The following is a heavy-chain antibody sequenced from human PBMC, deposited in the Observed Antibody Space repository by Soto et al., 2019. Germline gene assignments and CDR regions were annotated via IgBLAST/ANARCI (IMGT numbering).Heavy chain of an antibody. CDR2: SSGSGGST. V-gene: IGHV3-23*01. D-gene: IGHD2-15*01. Sequence: EVQLLESGGGLVQPGGSLRLSCAASGLTFSSYAMSWVRQAPGKGLEGVSASSGSGGSTYYADSVKGRFTISRDNSKNLMYLQMNSLRADDTAVYFCARRRGPLLKDAFDIWGQGTMVTVSS. CDR1: GLTFSSYA. J-gene: IGHJ3*02. CDR3: ARRRGPLLKDAFDI.